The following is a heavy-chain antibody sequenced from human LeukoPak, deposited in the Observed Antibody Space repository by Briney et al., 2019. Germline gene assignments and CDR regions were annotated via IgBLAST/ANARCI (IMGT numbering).Heavy chain of an antibody. J-gene: IGHJ4*02. V-gene: IGHV1-18*01. CDR2: ISVYNGNT. D-gene: IGHD2-15*01. Sequence: ASVKVSCKASGYTFTSYGISWVRQAPGQGLEWMGWISVYNGNTNYAQKLQGRVTMTTDTSTSTAYMELRSLRSDDTAVYYCAREGHYCSGGSCYRLLNFDYWGQGTLVTVSS. CDR1: GYTFTSYG. CDR3: AREGHYCSGGSCYRLLNFDY.